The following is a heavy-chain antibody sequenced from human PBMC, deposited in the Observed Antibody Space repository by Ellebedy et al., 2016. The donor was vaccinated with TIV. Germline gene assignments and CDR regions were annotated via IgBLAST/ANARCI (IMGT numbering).Heavy chain of an antibody. D-gene: IGHD3-10*01. CDR2: IYYSGST. Sequence: MPSETLSLTCTVSGDSVNSATYYWGWLRQPPGKGLEWTGSIYYSGSTYYNPSLKSRVTISVDTSKNQYSLTLNSVTAAASAVYYCARKVGGSGSMGWFDPWGQGTLVTVSS. V-gene: IGHV4-39*07. CDR3: ARKVGGSGSMGWFDP. CDR1: GDSVNSATYY. J-gene: IGHJ5*02.